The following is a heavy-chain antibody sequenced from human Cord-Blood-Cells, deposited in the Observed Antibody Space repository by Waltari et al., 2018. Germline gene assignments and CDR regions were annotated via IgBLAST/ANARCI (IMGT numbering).Heavy chain of an antibody. Sequence: QLQLQESGPGLVKPSETLSLTCTVSGGSISSSSYYWCWIRQPPGKGLEWIGSIYYSGSTYYNPSLKSRVTISVDTSKNQFSLKLSSVTAADTAVYYCARHLDRAAAGIDYWGQGTLVTVSS. CDR3: ARHLDRAAAGIDY. J-gene: IGHJ4*02. CDR2: IYYSGST. D-gene: IGHD6-13*01. V-gene: IGHV4-39*01. CDR1: GGSISSSSYY.